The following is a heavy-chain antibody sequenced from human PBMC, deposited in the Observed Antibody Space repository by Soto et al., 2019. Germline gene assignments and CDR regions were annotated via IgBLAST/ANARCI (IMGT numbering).Heavy chain of an antibody. V-gene: IGHV4-34*01. Sequence: PXGILSLTCAVYGGSFSGYYWSWIRQPPGKGLEWIGEINHSGSTNYNPSLKSRVTISVDTSKNQFSLKLSSVTAADTAVYYCARGLKLFGVVTPIPMDVWGQGTTVTVSS. CDR2: INHSGST. CDR3: ARGLKLFGVVTPIPMDV. CDR1: GGSFSGYY. D-gene: IGHD3-3*01. J-gene: IGHJ6*02.